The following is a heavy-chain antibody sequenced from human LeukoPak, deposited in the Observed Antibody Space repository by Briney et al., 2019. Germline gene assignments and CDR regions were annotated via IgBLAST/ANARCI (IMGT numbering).Heavy chain of an antibody. CDR3: ARDADYYDSSGYYAGYFDY. D-gene: IGHD3-22*01. V-gene: IGHV1-2*02. CDR2: INPNSGGT. Sequence: ASVKVSCKASGYTFTGYYMHWVRQAPGQGLEWMGWINPNSGGTNYAQKFQGRVTMTRDTSISTAYMELSRLRSEDTAVYYCARDADYYDSSGYYAGYFDYWGQGTLVTVSS. CDR1: GYTFTGYY. J-gene: IGHJ4*02.